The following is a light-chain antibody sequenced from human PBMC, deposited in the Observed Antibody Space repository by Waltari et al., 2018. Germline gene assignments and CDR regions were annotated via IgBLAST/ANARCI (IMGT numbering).Light chain of an antibody. CDR3: HSRDASGVAGS. Sequence: SSELTQDPAVSVAMGQTVRITCQGDSLRSYYASWYQQRPGQAPILVIYDKNNRPSAVPDRYAGSSSHNTGSLTITGAQAEDEASYYCHSRDASGVAGSFGGGTKLTVL. CDR1: SLRSYY. CDR2: DKN. V-gene: IGLV3-19*01. J-gene: IGLJ2*01.